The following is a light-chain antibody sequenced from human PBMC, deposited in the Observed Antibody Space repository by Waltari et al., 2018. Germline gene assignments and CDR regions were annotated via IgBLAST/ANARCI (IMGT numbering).Light chain of an antibody. Sequence: DIQMTQSPSSLSASVGDGVTITCRASQSISIYLNWYQQKPGKAPKLLIYAASTLHRGVPSRFSGSGSGTEFTLTISSLQSEDFATYYCQKSSSTPPWTFGQGTKVEIK. CDR2: AAS. J-gene: IGKJ1*01. V-gene: IGKV1-39*01. CDR1: QSISIY. CDR3: QKSSSTPPWT.